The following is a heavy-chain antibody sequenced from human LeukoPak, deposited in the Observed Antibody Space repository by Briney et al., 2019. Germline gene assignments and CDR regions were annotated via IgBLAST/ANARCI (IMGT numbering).Heavy chain of an antibody. D-gene: IGHD1-14*01. Sequence: GGSLRLSCAGSGFTFGGYGMHWFRQTPGKGLEWVAVIAYDGSRAFYADSVKGRFTISRDNSKNTMSVQMDDLRAEDTAVYYCTRYNNDHFDYWGQGTQVTVSS. J-gene: IGHJ4*02. V-gene: IGHV3-33*01. CDR1: GFTFGGYG. CDR2: IAYDGSRA. CDR3: TRYNNDHFDY.